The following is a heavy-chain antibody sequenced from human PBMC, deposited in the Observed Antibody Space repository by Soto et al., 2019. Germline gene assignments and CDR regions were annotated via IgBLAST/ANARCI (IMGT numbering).Heavy chain of an antibody. CDR3: AGEGYYDSSDDAFDI. D-gene: IGHD3-22*01. CDR1: GFTFSSYA. Sequence: QVQLVESGGGVVQPGRSLRLSCAASGFTFSSYAMHWVRQAPGKGLEWVAVISYDGSNKYYADSVKGRFTISRDNSKNTLYLQMNRLRAEDTAVYYCAGEGYYDSSDDAFDIWGQGTMVTVSS. CDR2: ISYDGSNK. J-gene: IGHJ3*02. V-gene: IGHV3-30-3*01.